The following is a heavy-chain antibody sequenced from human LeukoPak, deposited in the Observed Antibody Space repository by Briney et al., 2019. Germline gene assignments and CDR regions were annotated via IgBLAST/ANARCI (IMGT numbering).Heavy chain of an antibody. CDR1: GGSISSSSYY. CDR3: ARPRRDGYNYGYFDL. J-gene: IGHJ2*01. Sequence: SETLPLTCTVSGGSISSSSYYWGWIRQPPGKGLEWIGSIYYSGSTYYNPSLKSRVTISVDTSRNQFSLKLSSVTAADTAVYYCARPRRDGYNYGYFDLWGRGTLVTVSS. V-gene: IGHV4-39*01. D-gene: IGHD5-24*01. CDR2: IYYSGST.